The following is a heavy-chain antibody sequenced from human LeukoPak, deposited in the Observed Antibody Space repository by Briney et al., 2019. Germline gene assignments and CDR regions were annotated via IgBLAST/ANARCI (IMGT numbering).Heavy chain of an antibody. D-gene: IGHD6-19*01. Sequence: AETLSLTCAVYGGSFSGYYWSWIRQPPGKGLQWIGEINHSGSTNYNPSLTSRGTISVYTYKNMCSLNLRCMTAPDTAVSYYARKPVVGYSSGWSVDYWGQGTLVTVSS. CDR2: INHSGST. CDR3: ARKPVVGYSSGWSVDY. J-gene: IGHJ4*02. V-gene: IGHV4-34*01. CDR1: GGSFSGYY.